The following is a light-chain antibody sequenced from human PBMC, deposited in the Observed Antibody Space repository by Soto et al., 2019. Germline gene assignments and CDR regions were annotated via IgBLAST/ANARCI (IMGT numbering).Light chain of an antibody. J-gene: IGKJ1*01. Sequence: DIQSTQSPASLSSALLDIVTITCRASQSISSYLNWYQQKPGKAPKLLIYAASSLQSGVPSRFSGSGSGTDFTLTISSLQPEDFATYYCQQRWTFGQGTKVDIK. CDR1: QSISSY. CDR3: QQRWT. V-gene: IGKV1-39*01. CDR2: AAS.